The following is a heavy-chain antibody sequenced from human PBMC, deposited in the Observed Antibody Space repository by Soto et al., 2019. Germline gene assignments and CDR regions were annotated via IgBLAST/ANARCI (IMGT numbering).Heavy chain of an antibody. Sequence: GSLRLSCAASGFTFSSYGMHWVRQAPGKGLEWVAVIWYDGSNKYYAGSVKGRFTISRDNSKNTLYLQMNSLRAEDTAVYYCARAPGHCSSTSCYGIFDYWGQGTLVTVSS. CDR2: IWYDGSNK. V-gene: IGHV3-33*01. CDR3: ARAPGHCSSTSCYGIFDY. D-gene: IGHD2-2*01. CDR1: GFTFSSYG. J-gene: IGHJ4*02.